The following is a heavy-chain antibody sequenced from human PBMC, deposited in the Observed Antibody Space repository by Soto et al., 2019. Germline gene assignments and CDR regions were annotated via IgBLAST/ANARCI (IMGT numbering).Heavy chain of an antibody. J-gene: IGHJ6*02. D-gene: IGHD5-12*01. V-gene: IGHV4-61*01. Sequence: SETLSLTCTVSGGSVSSGSYYWSWIRQPPGKGLEWIGYIYYSGSTNYNPSLKSRVTISVDTSKNQFSLKLSSVTAADTAVYYCARDRDVDIVAVYCYGMDVWGQGTTVTVSS. CDR1: GGSVSSGSYY. CDR3: ARDRDVDIVAVYCYGMDV. CDR2: IYYSGST.